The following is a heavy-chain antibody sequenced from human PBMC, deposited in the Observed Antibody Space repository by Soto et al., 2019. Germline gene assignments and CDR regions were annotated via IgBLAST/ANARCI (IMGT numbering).Heavy chain of an antibody. CDR2: ISAYNSKT. CDR3: ARDVGYSSTWEI. Sequence: ASVKVSCKTSGYTFSGHAIHWLRQAPGQGPEWLGWISAYNSKTNYAQKFEGRVTMTTDTATSTAYMELRSLRSDDTAVYYCARDVGYSSTWEIWGQGTMVTVSS. CDR1: GYTFSGHA. D-gene: IGHD2-2*01. V-gene: IGHV1-18*01. J-gene: IGHJ3*02.